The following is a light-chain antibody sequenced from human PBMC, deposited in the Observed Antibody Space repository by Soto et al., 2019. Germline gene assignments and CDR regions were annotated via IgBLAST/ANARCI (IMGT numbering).Light chain of an antibody. CDR3: QLYNSQMHS. Sequence: NQMTQSPSTLSASVGDTVTISCRASQSIGSWLAWYKQKPGKAPKXLIYKASSLESGVPSRFSGSGSGTEFTLTICSLKDDEFATYYSQLYNSQMHSFAEGAML. CDR2: KAS. CDR1: QSIGSW. J-gene: IGKJ2*03. V-gene: IGKV1-5*03.